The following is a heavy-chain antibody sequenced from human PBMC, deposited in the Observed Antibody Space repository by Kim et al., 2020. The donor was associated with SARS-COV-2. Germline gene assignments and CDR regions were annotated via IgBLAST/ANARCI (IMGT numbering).Heavy chain of an antibody. D-gene: IGHD2-15*01. CDR3: ARVWDGGSYGGLFDY. CDR1: GGSVSSGSYY. V-gene: IGHV4-61*01. CDR2: IYYSGST. J-gene: IGHJ4*01. Sequence: SETLSLTCTVSGGSVSSGSYYWSWIRQPPGKGLEWIGYIYYSGSTNYNPSLKSRVTISVDTSKNQFSLKLSSVTAADTAVYYCARVWDGGSYGGLFDYWG.